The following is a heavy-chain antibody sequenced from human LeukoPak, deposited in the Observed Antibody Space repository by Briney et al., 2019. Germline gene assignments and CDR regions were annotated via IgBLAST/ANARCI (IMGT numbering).Heavy chain of an antibody. CDR3: ARDRISRITTVRGVIDY. CDR1: GFTFSSYC. CDR2: ISSSSSYI. J-gene: IGHJ4*02. Sequence: AGGSLRLSCAASGFTFSSYCMNWVRQAPGKGLEWVSSISSSSSYIYYADSVKGRFTISRDNAKNSLYLQMNSLRAEDTAVYYCARDRISRITTVRGVIDYWGQGTLVTVSS. D-gene: IGHD3-10*01. V-gene: IGHV3-21*01.